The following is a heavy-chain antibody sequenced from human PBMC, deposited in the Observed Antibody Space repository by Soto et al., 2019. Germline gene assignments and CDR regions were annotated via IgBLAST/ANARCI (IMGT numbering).Heavy chain of an antibody. CDR2: IKQDGSEK. V-gene: IGHV3-7*01. Sequence: GGSLRLSCAASGFTFSSYWMSWVRQAPGKGLEWVANIKQDGSEKYYVDSVKGRFTISRDNAKNSLYLQMNSLRAEDTAVYYCARAVSDRQYYYYYYMDVWGKGTTVTVSS. CDR1: GFTFSSYW. D-gene: IGHD4-17*01. CDR3: ARAVSDRQYYYYYYMDV. J-gene: IGHJ6*03.